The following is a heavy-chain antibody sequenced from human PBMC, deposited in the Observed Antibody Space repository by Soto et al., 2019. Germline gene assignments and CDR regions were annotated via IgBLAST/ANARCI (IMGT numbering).Heavy chain of an antibody. V-gene: IGHV4-59*08. CDR1: GDSINNHY. J-gene: IGHJ6*03. CDR2: MKNNGST. Sequence: QVQLQEAGPGLVRPSETLSLSCTVSGDSINNHYWSWVRQAPGKGLEWIGCMKNNGSTSNNPTLKSRFPISGDTSKNQLSLKVDSVTAADTAVYYCARHNLGTADRHYYLDLWGGGATVTVSS. CDR3: ARHNLGTADRHYYLDL. D-gene: IGHD3-16*01.